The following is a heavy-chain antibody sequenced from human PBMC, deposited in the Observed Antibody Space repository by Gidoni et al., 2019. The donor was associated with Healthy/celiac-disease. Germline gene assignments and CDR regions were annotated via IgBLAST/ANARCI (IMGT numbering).Heavy chain of an antibody. CDR2: ISGSGGST. CDR1: GFTFSSYD. V-gene: IGHV3-23*01. Sequence: VQLLESGGGLVQPGGSLRLSCASSGFTFSSYDMSWVRQAPGKGLAWVSAISGSGGSTYYADSVKGRFTISRDNSKNTLYLQMNSLRAEDTAVYYCAKDPIQYYYDSSGYSHWGQGTLVTVSS. D-gene: IGHD3-22*01. CDR3: AKDPIQYYYDSSGYSH. J-gene: IGHJ4*02.